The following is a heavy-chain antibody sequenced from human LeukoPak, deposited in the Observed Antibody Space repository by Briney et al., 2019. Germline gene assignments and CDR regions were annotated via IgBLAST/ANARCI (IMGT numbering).Heavy chain of an antibody. CDR1: GYTFTGYY. J-gene: IGHJ4*02. V-gene: IGHV1-2*02. CDR2: INPSSGGT. CDR3: ASLIRLRGSDY. Sequence: GASVKVSCKASGYTFTGYYMHWVRQAPGQGLEWMGWINPSSGGTNYAQKFQGRVTMTRDTSISTAYMELSRLRSDDTAVYYCASLIRLRGSDYWGQGTLVTVSS. D-gene: IGHD4-23*01.